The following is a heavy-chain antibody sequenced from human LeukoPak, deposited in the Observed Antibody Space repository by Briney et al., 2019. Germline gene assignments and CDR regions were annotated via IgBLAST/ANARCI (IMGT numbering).Heavy chain of an antibody. Sequence: GRSLGLSCAASGFTFSSDAMHWVRQAPGKGLEWVAVISYDGSNKYYADSVKGRFTISRDNSRNTLYLQMNSLRAEDTAVYYCAKIVGATDYWGQGTLVTVSS. V-gene: IGHV3-30*18. CDR1: GFTFSSDA. J-gene: IGHJ4*02. CDR2: ISYDGSNK. D-gene: IGHD1-26*01. CDR3: AKIVGATDY.